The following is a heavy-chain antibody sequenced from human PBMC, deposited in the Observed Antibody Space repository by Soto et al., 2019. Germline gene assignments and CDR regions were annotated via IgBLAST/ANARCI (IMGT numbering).Heavy chain of an antibody. CDR1: GGSISSYY. CDR3: ARERHSSVSPIHNRKAPYYFDY. CDR2: IYYSGST. J-gene: IGHJ4*02. Sequence: SETLSLTCTVSGGSISSYYWSWIRQPPGKGLEWIGYIYYSGSTNYNPSLKSRVTISVDTSKNQFSLKLSSVTAADTAVYYCARERHSSVSPIHNRKAPYYFDYWGQGTLVTVSS. V-gene: IGHV4-59*01. D-gene: IGHD6-19*01.